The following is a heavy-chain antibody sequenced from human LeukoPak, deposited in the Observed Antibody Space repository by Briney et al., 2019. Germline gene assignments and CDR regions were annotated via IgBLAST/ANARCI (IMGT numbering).Heavy chain of an antibody. V-gene: IGHV1-24*01. CDR2: SDPEDGET. CDR3: VTDRARLFWYFDL. J-gene: IGHJ2*01. CDR1: GSTLSDLS. D-gene: IGHD2-21*02. Sequence: SVKVSCKVSGSTLSDLSIHWVRQAPGKGLEYVGGSDPEDGETFHAQNFQGRITMTEDTSIDTAYMELSSLRSEDTAVYYCVTDRARLFWYFDLWGRGTLVSVSS.